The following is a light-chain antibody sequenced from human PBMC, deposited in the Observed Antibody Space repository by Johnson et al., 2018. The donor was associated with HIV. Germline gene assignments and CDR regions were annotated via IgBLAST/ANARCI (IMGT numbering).Light chain of an antibody. CDR1: SSNIGENF. J-gene: IGLJ1*01. V-gene: IGLV1-51*02. CDR3: GTWDISLSANC. CDR2: ENI. Sequence: QSVLTQPPSVSAAPGQKVTFSCSGSSSNIGENFVSWYQHLPGTAPKLLIYENIMRPSGIPDRFSGSKSGTSATLGIAGLQTGDEADYYCGTWDISLSANCFGTGTKVTVL.